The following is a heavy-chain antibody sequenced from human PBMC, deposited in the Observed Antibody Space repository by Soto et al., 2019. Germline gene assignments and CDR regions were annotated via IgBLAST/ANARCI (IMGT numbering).Heavy chain of an antibody. CDR2: IKSKTDGGTT. D-gene: IGHD6-13*01. Sequence: GGSLRLSCAASGFTFSNAWMSWVRQAPGKGLEWVGRIKSKTDGGTTDYAAPVKGRFTISRDDSKNTLYLQMNGLKTEDTAVYYCTTVCIAAAGNNAFDIWGQGTMVTVSS. CDR1: GFTFSNAW. J-gene: IGHJ3*02. CDR3: TTVCIAAAGNNAFDI. V-gene: IGHV3-15*01.